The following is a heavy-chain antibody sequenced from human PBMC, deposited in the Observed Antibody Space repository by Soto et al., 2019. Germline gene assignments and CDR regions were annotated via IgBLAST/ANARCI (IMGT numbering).Heavy chain of an antibody. CDR1: GGSISSYY. Sequence: QVQMQESGPGLVKPSETLSLTCTVSGGSISSYYWSWIRQPPGKGLEWIGYIYYSGSTNYNPSLKSRVTISVDTSKNQFSLKLSSVTAADTAVYYCARGKNGDSWYFDLWGRRTLVTVSS. CDR2: IYYSGST. V-gene: IGHV4-59*01. J-gene: IGHJ2*01. D-gene: IGHD4-17*01. CDR3: ARGKNGDSWYFDL.